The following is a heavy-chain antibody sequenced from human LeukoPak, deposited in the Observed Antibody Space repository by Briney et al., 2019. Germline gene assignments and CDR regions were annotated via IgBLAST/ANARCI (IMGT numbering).Heavy chain of an antibody. CDR3: AKDERDQVGATTSIDY. CDR2: IYSGGST. V-gene: IGHV3-66*01. J-gene: IGHJ4*02. D-gene: IGHD1-26*01. Sequence: GGSLRLSCAASGFTVSSNYMSWVRQAPGKGLEWVSVIYSGGSTYYADSVKGRFTISRDNSKNTLYLQMNSLRAEDTAVYYCAKDERDQVGATTSIDYWGQGTLVTVSS. CDR1: GFTVSSNY.